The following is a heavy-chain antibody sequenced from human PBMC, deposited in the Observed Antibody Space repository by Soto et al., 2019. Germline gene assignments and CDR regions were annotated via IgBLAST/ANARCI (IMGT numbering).Heavy chain of an antibody. V-gene: IGHV3-64*02. CDR3: ARGPSTVATWLDY. J-gene: IGHJ4*02. Sequence: EVQLVESGEGLVQPGGSLRLSCAASGFTFSNYAMHWVRQAPGNGLEYVSAISDNGSTTYYADSVKGRFTISRDNSKNPVDIQMGSLRAEDLAVYYCARGPSTVATWLDYWGQGTLVTVSS. D-gene: IGHD4-17*01. CDR1: GFTFSNYA. CDR2: ISDNGSTT.